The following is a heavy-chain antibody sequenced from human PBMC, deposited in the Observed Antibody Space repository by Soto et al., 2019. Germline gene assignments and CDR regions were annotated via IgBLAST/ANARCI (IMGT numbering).Heavy chain of an antibody. J-gene: IGHJ5*02. CDR1: GGSVSNDNFY. V-gene: IGHV4-61*01. CDR3: ARGLTMGQLPSHFDH. Sequence: SETLSLTCTVSGGSVSNDNFYWSWIRQPPGKGLEWIGYVHSSGITNYNPSLKRRVTISVDTSRNQFSLRPSSVTAADTAVYYCARGLTMGQLPSHFDHWGQGTLVTVSS. CDR2: VHSSGIT. D-gene: IGHD3-16*01.